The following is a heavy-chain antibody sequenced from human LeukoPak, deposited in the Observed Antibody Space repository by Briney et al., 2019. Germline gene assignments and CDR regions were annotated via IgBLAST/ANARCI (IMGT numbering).Heavy chain of an antibody. CDR2: IHYSGST. Sequence: SETLSLTCSVSGGSITSHFWGWIRQPPGKGLEWIGYIHYSGSTNYNPSLKSRVTISPDTSKNQLFLKLNSVTAADTAVYYCARLVWLGESPGSWFDSWGQGTLVTVSS. CDR3: ARLVWLGESPGSWFDS. V-gene: IGHV4-59*11. CDR1: GGSITSHF. J-gene: IGHJ5*01. D-gene: IGHD3-10*01.